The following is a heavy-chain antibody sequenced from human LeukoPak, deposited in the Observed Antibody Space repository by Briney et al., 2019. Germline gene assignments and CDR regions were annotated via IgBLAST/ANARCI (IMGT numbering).Heavy chain of an antibody. J-gene: IGHJ1*01. Sequence: PGGSLGLSCAASGFTFSSYWMSWVRQAPGKGLEWVSYVSFSGSTIYYADSVKGRFTISRDNAKNSLYVQMNSLRAEDTAVYYCARGGYYDSSGYYYVGYFHHWGQGTLVTVSP. CDR1: GFTFSSYW. CDR2: VSFSGSTI. D-gene: IGHD3-22*01. V-gene: IGHV3-48*04. CDR3: ARGGYYDSSGYYYVGYFHH.